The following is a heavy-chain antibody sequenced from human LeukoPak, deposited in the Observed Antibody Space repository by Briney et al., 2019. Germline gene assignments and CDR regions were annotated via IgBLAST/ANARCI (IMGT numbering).Heavy chain of an antibody. V-gene: IGHV3-23*01. D-gene: IGHD6-19*01. CDR2: IYENGGTT. CDR1: GFTFRSHA. Sequence: GGSLRLSCVGSGFTFRSHAMSWVRQAPEKGLEFVSGIYENGGTTYYADSVKGRFTISRDNSKNTLYLQMNSLRAEDTAVYYCALGDPGIAVAGTSGAYWGQGTLVTVSS. J-gene: IGHJ4*02. CDR3: ALGDPGIAVAGTSGAY.